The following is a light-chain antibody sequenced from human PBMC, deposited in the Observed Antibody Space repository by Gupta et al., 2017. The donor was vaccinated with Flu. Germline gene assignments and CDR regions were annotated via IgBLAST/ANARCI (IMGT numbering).Light chain of an antibody. CDR3: HQYYNTPYS. CDR1: QSILYSSNNKNY. V-gene: IGKV4-1*01. Sequence: DIVMTQSPDSLPVSLGERATINCKSSQSILYSSNNKNYLAWYQQKPGQPTKVLIYWASTRESGVPDRFSGSGSGTDVTLTISSLQAEDVAVYVCHQYYNTPYSFGQGTKLEIK. J-gene: IGKJ2*03. CDR2: WAS.